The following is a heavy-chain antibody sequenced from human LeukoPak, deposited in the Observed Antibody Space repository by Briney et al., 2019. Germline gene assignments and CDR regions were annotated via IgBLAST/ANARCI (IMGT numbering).Heavy chain of an antibody. D-gene: IGHD3-16*02. CDR3: ARAAPDDYVWGSYRRSPVDY. CDR2: INPSGGST. CDR1: GYTFTSYY. J-gene: IGHJ4*02. Sequence: ASVKVSCKASGYTFTSYYMHWVRQAPGQGLEWMGIINPSGGSTSYAQKFQGRVTMTRDTSTSTVYMELSSLRSEDTAVYYCARAAPDDYVWGSYRRSPVDYWGQGTLVTVSS. V-gene: IGHV1-46*01.